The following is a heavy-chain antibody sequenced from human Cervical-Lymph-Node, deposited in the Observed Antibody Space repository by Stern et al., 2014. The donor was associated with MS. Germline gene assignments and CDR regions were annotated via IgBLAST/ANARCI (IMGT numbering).Heavy chain of an antibody. V-gene: IGHV1-69*18. CDR3: ARGELKEGLVRGMDV. J-gene: IGHJ6*02. D-gene: IGHD1-26*01. Sequence: QLVQSGAEVKKPRSSEKVSCKAAGGTFSRYAIRWVRQAPGQGLKWMGRINPILGTANSANKFQGSVTLTADESTTTASIALRSLRSEDTAVYYCARGELKEGLVRGMDVWGQGTTVTVSS. CDR2: INPILGTA. CDR1: GGTFSRYA.